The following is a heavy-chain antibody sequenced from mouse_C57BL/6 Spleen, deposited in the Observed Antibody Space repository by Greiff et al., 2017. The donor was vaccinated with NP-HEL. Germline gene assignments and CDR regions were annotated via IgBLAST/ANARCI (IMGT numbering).Heavy chain of an antibody. J-gene: IGHJ1*03. CDR3: ARGDYPYWYFDV. V-gene: IGHV1-20*01. CDR2: INPYNGDT. D-gene: IGHD1-1*02. CDR1: GYSFTGYF. Sequence: EVQLQESGPELVKPGDSVKISCKASGYSFTGYFMNWVMQSHGKSLEWIGRINPYNGDTFYNQKFKGKATLTVDKSSSTAHMELRSLTSEDSAVYYCARGDYPYWYFDVWGTGTTVTVSS.